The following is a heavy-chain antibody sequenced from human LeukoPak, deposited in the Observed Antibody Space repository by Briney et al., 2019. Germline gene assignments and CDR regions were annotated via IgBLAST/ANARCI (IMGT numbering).Heavy chain of an antibody. J-gene: IGHJ4*02. Sequence: SETLSLTCTVSGDSISSYYWSWIRQPPGKGLEWIGYIYYSGSTYYNPSLKCRVTISVDTSKNQFSLKLSSVTAADTAVYYCARSVGRGVYYDSSGYLDYWGQGTLVTVSS. CDR3: ARSVGRGVYYDSSGYLDY. CDR2: IYYSGST. D-gene: IGHD3-22*01. CDR1: GDSISSYY. V-gene: IGHV4-59*08.